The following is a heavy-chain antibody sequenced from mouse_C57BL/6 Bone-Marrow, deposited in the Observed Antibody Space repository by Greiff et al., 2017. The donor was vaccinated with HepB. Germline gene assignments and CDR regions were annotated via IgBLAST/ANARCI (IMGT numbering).Heavy chain of an antibody. CDR3: ARVTTYYFDY. CDR2: ISDGGSYT. J-gene: IGHJ2*01. Sequence: EVKVVESGGGLVKPGGSLKLSCAASGFTFSSYAMSWVRQTPEKRLEWVATISDGGSYTYYPDNVKGRFTISRDNAKNNLYLQMSHLKSEDTAMYYCARVTTYYFDYWGQGTTLTVSS. V-gene: IGHV5-4*03. D-gene: IGHD2-2*01. CDR1: GFTFSSYA.